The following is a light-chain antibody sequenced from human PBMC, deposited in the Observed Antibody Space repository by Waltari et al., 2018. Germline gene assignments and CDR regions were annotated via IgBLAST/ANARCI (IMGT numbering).Light chain of an antibody. J-gene: IGLJ2*01. CDR3: CSYAGSSTVV. CDR2: EGD. Sequence: QSALPHPPSVSGSPGQSITISCTETSRAVGGFHLVSWYQQHPGKVPKLIIYEGDRRPSGVSNRFSGSRSGNTASLTISGLQAEDEADYYCCSYAGSSTVVFGGGTKLTVL. V-gene: IGLV2-23*01. CDR1: SRAVGGFHL.